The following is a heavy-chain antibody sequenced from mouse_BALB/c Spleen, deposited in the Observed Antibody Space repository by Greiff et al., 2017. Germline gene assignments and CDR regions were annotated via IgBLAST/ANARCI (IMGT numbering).Heavy chain of an antibody. CDR3: TRGGSSHFDY. V-gene: IGHV1S22*01. CDR2: IYPGSGST. D-gene: IGHD1-1*01. J-gene: IGHJ2*01. Sequence: LQQPGSELVRPGASVKLSCKASGYTFTSYWMHWVKQRPGQGLEWIGNIYPGSGSTNYYEKFKSKATLTVDTSSSTAYMQLSSLTSEDSAVYYCTRGGSSHFDYWGQGTTLTVSS. CDR1: GYTFTSYW.